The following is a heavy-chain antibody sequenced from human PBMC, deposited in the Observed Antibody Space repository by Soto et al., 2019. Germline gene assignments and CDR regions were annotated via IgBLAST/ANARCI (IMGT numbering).Heavy chain of an antibody. CDR3: ARGSVLRYFDWLLHEFDY. CDR1: GYTFTSYA. V-gene: IGHV1-3*01. CDR2: INAGNGNT. Sequence: ASVKVSCKSSGYTFTSYAIHCVRQAPGQRLEWMGWINAGNGNTKYSQKFQGRVTITRDTSASTAYMELSSLRSEDTAVYYCARGSVLRYFDWLLHEFDYWGQGTLVTVSS. J-gene: IGHJ4*02. D-gene: IGHD3-9*01.